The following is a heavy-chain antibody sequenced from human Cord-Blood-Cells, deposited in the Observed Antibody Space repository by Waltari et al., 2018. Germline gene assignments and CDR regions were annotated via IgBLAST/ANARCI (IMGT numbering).Heavy chain of an antibody. J-gene: IGHJ4*02. CDR2: IYYSGST. CDR1: GGSISSGDYY. D-gene: IGHD6-13*01. Sequence: QVQLQESGPGLVKPSQTLSLTCTVSGGSISSGDYYWSWIRQTPGKGLEWIGYIYYSGSTYYNPSLKSRVTISVDTSKNQFSLKLSSVTAADTAVYYCASVAIAAAADFDYWGQGTLVTVSS. CDR3: ASVAIAAAADFDY. V-gene: IGHV4-30-4*01.